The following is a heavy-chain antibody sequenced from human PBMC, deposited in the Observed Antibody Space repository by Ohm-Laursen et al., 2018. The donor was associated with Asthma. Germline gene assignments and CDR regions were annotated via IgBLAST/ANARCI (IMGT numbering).Heavy chain of an antibody. CDR3: AKMLGYCTHGVCFPDAFDI. CDR1: GFTFSIYA. CDR2: ISSAETYK. Sequence: SLRLSCTASGFTFSIYALHWVRQAPGKGLECVAIISSAETYKNYANSVKGRFTISKDNSKNTLFLQMDSLRSGDTAVYYCAKMLGYCTHGVCFPDAFDIWGQGTMVIVSS. D-gene: IGHD2-8*01. V-gene: IGHV3-30*04. J-gene: IGHJ3*02.